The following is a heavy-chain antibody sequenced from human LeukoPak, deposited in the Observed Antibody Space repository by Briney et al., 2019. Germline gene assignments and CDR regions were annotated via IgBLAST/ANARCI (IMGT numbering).Heavy chain of an antibody. D-gene: IGHD2-2*01. CDR3: TRGRPIVVVPAANNFDY. Sequence: GRSLSLYCTASRFTVEGYAIGWVRRAPGKGREWVGFIRSKAYGGTTEYAASVKGRFTISRDDSKSIAYLQMNSLKTEDTAVYYCTRGRPIVVVPAANNFDYWGQGTLVTVSS. CDR1: RFTVEGYA. J-gene: IGHJ4*02. V-gene: IGHV3-49*04. CDR2: IRSKAYGGTT.